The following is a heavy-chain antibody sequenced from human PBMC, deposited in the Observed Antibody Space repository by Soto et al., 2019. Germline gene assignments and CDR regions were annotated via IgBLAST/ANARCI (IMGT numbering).Heavy chain of an antibody. Sequence: SETLSLTCTVSGGSISSYYWSWIRQPPGKGLEWIGYIYYSGSTNYNSSLKSRVTISVDTSKNQFSLKLSSVTAADTAVYYCARFYYDSSGYLSLSAFDIWGQGTMVTVSS. J-gene: IGHJ3*02. CDR2: IYYSGST. CDR1: GGSISSYY. V-gene: IGHV4-59*01. CDR3: ARFYYDSSGYLSLSAFDI. D-gene: IGHD3-22*01.